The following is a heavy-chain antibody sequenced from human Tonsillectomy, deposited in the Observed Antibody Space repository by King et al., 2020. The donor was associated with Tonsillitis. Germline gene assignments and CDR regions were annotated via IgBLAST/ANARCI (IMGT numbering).Heavy chain of an antibody. CDR3: ARGYCSGGSCYSVDAFDI. V-gene: IGHV4-30-4*01. CDR2: IYYSGST. J-gene: IGHJ3*02. D-gene: IGHD2-15*01. CDR1: GGSISSGNFY. Sequence: VQLQESGPGLVKPSQTLSLTCTVSGGSISSGNFYWSCIRQPPGKGLEWIGYIYYSGSTYYNPSLKSRVTMSVDTSKNQFSLNLSSVTAADTAVYYCARGYCSGGSCYSVDAFDIWGQGTMVTVSS.